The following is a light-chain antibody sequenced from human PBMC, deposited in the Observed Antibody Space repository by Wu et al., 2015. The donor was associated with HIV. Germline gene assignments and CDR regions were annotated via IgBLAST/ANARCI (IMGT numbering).Light chain of an antibody. CDR2: GTS. CDR1: QSVSSRN. J-gene: IGKJ2*02. Sequence: EIVLTQSPGTLSLSPGERATLSCRASQSVSSRNLAWYQQTPGQPPRLLIYGTSSRATGIPDRFSGSGSGTDFTLTISSLKPEDFATYFCQQLSTYPRTFGQGTRLXIK. CDR3: QQLSTYPRT. V-gene: IGKV3-20*01.